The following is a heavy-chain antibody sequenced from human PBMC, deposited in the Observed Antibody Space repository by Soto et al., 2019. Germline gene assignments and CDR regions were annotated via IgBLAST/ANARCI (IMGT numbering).Heavy chain of an antibody. CDR1: GGSFSGYY. CDR2: INHSGST. Sequence: QVQLQQWGAGLLKPSETLSLTCAVYGGSFSGYYWSWIRQPPGKGLEWIGEINHSGSTNYNPSLKSRVTISVDTSKNQFSLKLSSVTAADTAVHYCARGWYDAFDIWGQGTMVTVSS. V-gene: IGHV4-34*01. CDR3: ARGWYDAFDI. D-gene: IGHD2-15*01. J-gene: IGHJ3*02.